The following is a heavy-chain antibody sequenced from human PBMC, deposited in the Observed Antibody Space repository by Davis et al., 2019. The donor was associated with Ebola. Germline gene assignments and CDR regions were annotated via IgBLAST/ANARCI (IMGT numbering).Heavy chain of an antibody. CDR3: ASLRRTITGMDDAFDI. J-gene: IGHJ3*02. V-gene: IGHV5-51*01. Sequence: GESLKISCKTSGYSFASSWISWVRQMPGKGLEWMGIIYTGDSDTRYSPSFRGQVTISADKSTKTAFLVLTGLKASDTAMYYCASLRRTITGMDDAFDIWGQGTMVTVSS. CDR1: GYSFASSW. CDR2: IYTGDSDT. D-gene: IGHD2-8*02.